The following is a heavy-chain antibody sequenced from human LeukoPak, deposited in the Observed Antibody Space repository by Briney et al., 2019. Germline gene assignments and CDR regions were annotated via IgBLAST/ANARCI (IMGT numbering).Heavy chain of an antibody. D-gene: IGHD2-2*01. CDR2: IYTSGST. CDR3: ARAPSMPRFDP. CDR1: GGSISSGSYY. Sequence: SETLSLTCTVSGGSISSGSYYWSWIRQHAGKGLEWIGRIYTSGSTNYNPSLKSRVTISVDTSKNQFSLKLSSVTAADTAVYYCARAPSMPRFDPWGQGTLVTVSS. J-gene: IGHJ5*02. V-gene: IGHV4-61*02.